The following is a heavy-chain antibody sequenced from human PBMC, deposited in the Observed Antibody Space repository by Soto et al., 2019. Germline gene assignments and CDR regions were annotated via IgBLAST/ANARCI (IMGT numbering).Heavy chain of an antibody. V-gene: IGHV4-31*03. J-gene: IGHJ6*02. CDR2: IYYSGST. Sequence: QVQLQESGPGLVKPSQTLSLTCTVSGGSISSGGYYWSWIRQHPGKGLEWIGYIYYSGSTYYNPSLKSRVTLSVDTSKNQFSLKLSSVTAADTAVYYCARDLIQVEAWGDYAYYGMDVWGQGTTVTVSS. CDR3: ARDLIQVEAWGDYAYYGMDV. D-gene: IGHD4-17*01. CDR1: GGSISSGGYY.